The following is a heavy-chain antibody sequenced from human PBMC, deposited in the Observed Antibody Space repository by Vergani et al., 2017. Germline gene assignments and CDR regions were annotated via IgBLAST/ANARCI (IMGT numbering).Heavy chain of an antibody. J-gene: IGHJ6*03. CDR3: ASXVWDCSGISCFLRAGEFYYMDV. CDR1: GFKFSQFG. V-gene: IGHV3-33*05. CDR2: ISYDGSKT. Sequence: QVQLVESGGGVVQPGTSLRLSCEASGFKFSQFGMHWVRQGPGQGLEWVAFISYDGSKTQYADSAKGRVTISRDNSKNTVGLEMSSLSVDDTATYYCASXVWDCSGISCFLRAGEFYYMDVWGQGTTVTVSS. D-gene: IGHD3-16*01.